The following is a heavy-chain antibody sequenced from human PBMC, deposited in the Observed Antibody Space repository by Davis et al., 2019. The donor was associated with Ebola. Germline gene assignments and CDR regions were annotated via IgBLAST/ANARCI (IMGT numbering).Heavy chain of an antibody. CDR1: GDSVSRHSAT. Sequence: HSQTLSLTCAISGDSVSRHSATWTWIRQSPSRGLEWLGRTYFRSRWYNDYAVSVQSRITIRPDTSKNQFSLQLDSVTPEDTAVYYCSREVWGGYYFDSWGQGTLVTVTS. J-gene: IGHJ4*02. V-gene: IGHV6-1*01. CDR2: TYFRSRWYN. CDR3: SREVWGGYYFDS. D-gene: IGHD3-16*01.